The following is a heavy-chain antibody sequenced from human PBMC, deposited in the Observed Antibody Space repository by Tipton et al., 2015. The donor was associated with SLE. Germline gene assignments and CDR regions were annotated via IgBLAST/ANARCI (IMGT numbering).Heavy chain of an antibody. Sequence: TLSLTCAVYGGSFNNYYWGWIRQPPGKGLEWIGEINRSGTTYYNPSIKTRVSMSIDTSNNRFSLEVTSVTAADTAVYYCARNPTSYCSGGSCSTPWFDPWGQGILVTVSS. CDR3: ARNPTSYCSGGSCSTPWFDP. V-gene: IGHV4-34*01. CDR1: GGSFNNYY. CDR2: INRSGTT. J-gene: IGHJ5*02. D-gene: IGHD2-15*01.